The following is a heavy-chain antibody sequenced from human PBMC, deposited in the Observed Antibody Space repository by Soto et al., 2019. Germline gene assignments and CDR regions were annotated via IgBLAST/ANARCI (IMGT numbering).Heavy chain of an antibody. V-gene: IGHV2-26*01. D-gene: IGHD2-2*02. CDR2: IFSDDEY. J-gene: IGHJ5*02. CDR3: ARIMRDAVGDPDAIYYFDP. Sequence: SGPTLVNPTETLTLTCTVSGFSLSNPTMGVSWIRQPPGKALEWLAHIFSDDEYSYSTSLKGRLIISKDTSKSQVVLTMTNMDPVDTATFYCARIMRDAVGDPDAIYYFDPWAQGNQVTVSS. CDR1: GFSLSNPTMG.